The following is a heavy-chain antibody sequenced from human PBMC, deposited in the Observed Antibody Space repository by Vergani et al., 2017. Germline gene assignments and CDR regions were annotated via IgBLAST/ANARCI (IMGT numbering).Heavy chain of an antibody. V-gene: IGHV3-30*18. Sequence: QVQLVESGGGVVQPGRSLRLSCAASGFTFSSYGMHWVRQAPGKGLEWVAVISYDGSNKYYADSVKGRFTISRDNSKNTLYLQMNSLRAEDTAVYYCAKSQVAYYYDSSGSAFDIWGQGTMVTVSS. CDR2: ISYDGSNK. J-gene: IGHJ3*02. CDR3: AKSQVAYYYDSSGSAFDI. D-gene: IGHD3-22*01. CDR1: GFTFSSYG.